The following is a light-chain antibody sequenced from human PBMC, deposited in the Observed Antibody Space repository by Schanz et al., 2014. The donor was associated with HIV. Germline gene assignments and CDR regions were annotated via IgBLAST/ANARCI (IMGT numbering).Light chain of an antibody. CDR3: ISYTSDTVL. J-gene: IGLJ2*01. CDR2: DVN. Sequence: QSALTQPASVSGSPGQSVAISCTGASSDIGVSWYQQYPGNAPKLMIYDVNKRPSGVPDRFSGSKSGNTASLTISGLQTEDEAEYYCISYTSDTVLFGGGTKLTVL. V-gene: IGLV2-14*03. CDR1: SSDIG.